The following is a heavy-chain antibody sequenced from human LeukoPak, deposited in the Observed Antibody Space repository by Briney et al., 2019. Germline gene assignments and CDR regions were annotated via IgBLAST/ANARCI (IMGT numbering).Heavy chain of an antibody. D-gene: IGHD3-22*01. V-gene: IGHV5-51*01. CDR3: ARQNYHDSSGYLYYFDY. J-gene: IGHJ4*02. CDR1: GXSFTSYW. Sequence: GESLKISCNGSGXSFTSYWIGWVRQMPGKGLEWMGIIYPGDSDTRYSPSFQGQVTISADKSISTAYLQWSSLKASDTAMYYCARQNYHDSSGYLYYFDYWGQGTLVTVSS. CDR2: IYPGDSDT.